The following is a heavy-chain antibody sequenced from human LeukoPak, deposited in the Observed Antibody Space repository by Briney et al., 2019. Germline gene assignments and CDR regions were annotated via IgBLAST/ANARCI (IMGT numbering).Heavy chain of an antibody. J-gene: IGHJ4*02. CDR2: ISSSGSTI. D-gene: IGHD1-26*01. V-gene: IGHV3-48*04. CDR1: GFTFSSYG. Sequence: PGGSLRLSCAASGFTFSSYGMNWVRQAPGKGLEWVSYISSSGSTIYYADSVKGRFTISRDNAKNSLYLQMNSLRAEDTAVYYCARGRVVGAAYYFDYWGQGTLVTVSS. CDR3: ARGRVVGAAYYFDY.